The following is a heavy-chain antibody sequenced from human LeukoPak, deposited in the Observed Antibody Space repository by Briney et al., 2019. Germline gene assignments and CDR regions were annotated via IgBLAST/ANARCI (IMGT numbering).Heavy chain of an antibody. CDR1: GFTFDDYG. V-gene: IGHV3-20*04. J-gene: IGHJ4*02. CDR3: ARGLIEHYYFDY. CDR2: INWNGGST. Sequence: GGSLRLSCAASGFTFDDYGMSWVRQAPGEGLEWVSGINWNGGSTGYADSVKGRFTISRDNAKNSLYLQMNSLRAEDTALYYCARGLIEHYYFDYWGQGTLVTVSS. D-gene: IGHD3-16*01.